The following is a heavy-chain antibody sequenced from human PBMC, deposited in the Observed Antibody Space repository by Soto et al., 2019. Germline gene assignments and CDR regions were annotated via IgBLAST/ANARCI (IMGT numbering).Heavy chain of an antibody. CDR2: ITTTGDT. CDR3: VLGVPLNYGSYPYWHYFGMDV. D-gene: IGHD2-8*02. V-gene: IGHV3-13*01. Sequence: GGSLRLSCAASGFIFSSYDVHWVRQAPGKGLEWVSVITTTGDTYYAASEKGRFTISRENVENSLYLQMNSLRAEDAAVYYWVLGVPLNYGSYPYWHYFGMDVWGRGNTVTVSS. J-gene: IGHJ6*02. CDR1: GFIFSSYD.